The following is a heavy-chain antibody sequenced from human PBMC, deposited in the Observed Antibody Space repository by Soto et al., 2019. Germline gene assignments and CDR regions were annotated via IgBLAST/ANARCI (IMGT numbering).Heavy chain of an antibody. CDR2: IYYSGST. V-gene: IGHV4-59*01. CDR1: GGSISSYY. CDR3: ARYSGSYLGYFDY. Sequence: SETLSLTCTVSGGSISSYYWSWIRQPPGKGLEWIGYIYYSGSTNYNPSLKSRVTISVDTSKNQFSLKLGSVTAADTAVYYCARYSGSYLGYFDYWGQGTLVTVSS. J-gene: IGHJ4*02. D-gene: IGHD1-26*01.